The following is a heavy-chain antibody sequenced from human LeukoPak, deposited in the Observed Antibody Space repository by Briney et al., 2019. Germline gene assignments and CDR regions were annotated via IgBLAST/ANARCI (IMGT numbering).Heavy chain of an antibody. J-gene: IGHJ5*02. D-gene: IGHD3-22*01. Sequence: SETLSLTCTVSGGSVSSGSYYWSWIRQPPGKGLEWIGEINHSGSTNYNPSLKSRVTISVDTSKNQFSLKLSSVTAADTAVYYCARDLNYYDSSGYYSWGQGTLVTVSS. CDR3: ARDLNYYDSSGYYS. V-gene: IGHV4-61*01. CDR2: INHSGST. CDR1: GGSVSSGSYY.